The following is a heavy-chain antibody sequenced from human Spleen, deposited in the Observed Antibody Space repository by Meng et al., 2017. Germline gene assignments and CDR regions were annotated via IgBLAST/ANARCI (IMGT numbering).Heavy chain of an antibody. J-gene: IGHJ4*02. CDR2: INVYNGKT. V-gene: IGHV1-18*01. CDR1: GYTLSSDG. Sequence: QLVQSGAEVKKPGASVKVSCDPSGYTLSSDGFSWVRQAPGQGLEWLGWINVYNGKTDYALKFQDRVTMTTDTFTNTAYMELRSLRSDDTAVYYCATRGNPYLNCWGQGTLVTVSS. CDR3: ATRGNPYLNC.